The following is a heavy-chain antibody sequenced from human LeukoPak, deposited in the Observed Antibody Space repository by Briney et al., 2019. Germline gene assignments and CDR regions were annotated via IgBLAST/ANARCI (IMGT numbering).Heavy chain of an antibody. V-gene: IGHV4-39*07. J-gene: IGHJ3*02. CDR3: ARVGVVIIAPSEYDAFDI. CDR2: IYYSGST. Sequence: SETLSLTCTVSGYSISSSSYYWGWIRQPPGKGLEWIGSIYYSGSTYYNPSLKSRVTISVDTSKNQFSLKLSSVTAADTAVYYCARVGVVIIAPSEYDAFDIWGQGTMVTVSS. D-gene: IGHD3-3*01. CDR1: GYSISSSSYY.